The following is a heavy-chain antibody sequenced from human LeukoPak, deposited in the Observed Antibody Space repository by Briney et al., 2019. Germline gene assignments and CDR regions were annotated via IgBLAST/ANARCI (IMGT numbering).Heavy chain of an antibody. CDR3: ARVGWDFWSGYYVIDWFDP. CDR2: IYHSGST. CDR1: GYSISSGYY. V-gene: IGHV4-38-2*02. J-gene: IGHJ5*02. Sequence: PSETLSLTCTVSGYSISSGYYWGWIRQPPGKGLEWIGSIYHSGSTYYNPSLKSRVTISVDTSKNQFSLKLISVTAADTAVYYCARVGWDFWSGYYVIDWFDPWGQGTLVTVSS. D-gene: IGHD3-3*01.